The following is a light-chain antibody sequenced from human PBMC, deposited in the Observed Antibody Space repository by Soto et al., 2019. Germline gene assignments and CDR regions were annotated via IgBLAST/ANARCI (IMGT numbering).Light chain of an antibody. CDR3: QHYNSYSEE. CDR2: KAS. J-gene: IGKJ1*01. V-gene: IGKV1-5*03. CDR1: QTISSW. Sequence: DIQRTQSPSTRSGSGGDRATITCRASQTISSWLAWYQQKPGKAPKLLIYKASTLKSGLPSRFSGSGSGTEFTLTISSLQPADFATYYCQHYNSYSEEFGQGTKVDIK.